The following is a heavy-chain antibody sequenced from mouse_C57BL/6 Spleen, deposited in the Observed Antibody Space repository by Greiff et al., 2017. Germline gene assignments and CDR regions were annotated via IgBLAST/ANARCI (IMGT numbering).Heavy chain of an antibody. J-gene: IGHJ3*01. CDR2: ISSGSSTI. CDR3: ARGEAWFAY. Sequence: EVNVVESGGGLVKPGGSLKLSCAASGFTFSDYGMHWVRQAPEQGLEWVAYISSGSSTIYYADTVKGRFTISRDNAQNTRFLQMTSLRSEDTAMYYCARGEAWFAYWGQGTLVTVSA. CDR1: GFTFSDYG. V-gene: IGHV5-17*01.